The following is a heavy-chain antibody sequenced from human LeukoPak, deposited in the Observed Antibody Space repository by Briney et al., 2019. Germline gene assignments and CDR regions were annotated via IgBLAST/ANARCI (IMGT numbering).Heavy chain of an antibody. CDR2: ISYDGSNK. CDR3: ARVRMVRGVPSLDAFDI. V-gene: IGHV3-30-3*01. Sequence: GRSLRLSCAASGFTFSSYAMHWVRQAPGKGLEWVAVISYDGSNKYYADSVKGRFTISRDNSKNTLYLQMNSLRAEDTAVYYCARVRMVRGVPSLDAFDIWGQGTMVTVSS. D-gene: IGHD3-10*01. J-gene: IGHJ3*02. CDR1: GFTFSSYA.